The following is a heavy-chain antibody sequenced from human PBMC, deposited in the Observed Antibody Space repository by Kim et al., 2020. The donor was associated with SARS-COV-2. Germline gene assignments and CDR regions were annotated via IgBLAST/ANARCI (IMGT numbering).Heavy chain of an antibody. J-gene: IGHJ6*02. D-gene: IGHD3-10*02. CDR2: INTGGSST. V-gene: IGHV3-74*01. CDR3: ARGMFASGFDV. Sequence: GGSLRLSCVASGFTLNTYWINWVRQAPGKGLVWVSRINTGGSSTHYAYSVKGRFTMSRDNAENTVSLQMHSLRAEDTAVYYCARGMFASGFDVWGQGPTGTIPS. CDR1: GFTLNTYW.